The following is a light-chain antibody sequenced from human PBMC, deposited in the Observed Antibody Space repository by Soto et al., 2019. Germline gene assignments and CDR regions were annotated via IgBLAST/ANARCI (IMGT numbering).Light chain of an antibody. J-gene: IGLJ1*01. CDR1: SSDVGLYNY. Sequence: QSVLTQPRSVSGSPGQSVTISCTGTSSDVGLYNYVSWYQQRPGKAPKLMIHDVNKRPSGVPDRFSGSKSGNTASLTISGLQAEDEADYYCCAYIGSASFVFGTGTKLNVL. CDR3: CAYIGSASFV. CDR2: DVN. V-gene: IGLV2-11*01.